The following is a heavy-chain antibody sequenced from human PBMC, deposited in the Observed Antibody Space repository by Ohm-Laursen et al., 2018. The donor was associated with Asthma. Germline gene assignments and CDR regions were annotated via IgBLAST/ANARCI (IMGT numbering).Heavy chain of an antibody. D-gene: IGHD3-16*01. CDR2: ISINGRDT. V-gene: IGHV3-23*01. Sequence: GSLRLSCAASGFTFRSYAMTWVRQAPGKGLEWVSAISINGRDTYYADSVKGRFTISRDNSKNTLYLQINSLRAEDTAVYYCAKDLDADKSTRPAFWGQGTLVIVSS. CDR3: AKDLDADKSTRPAF. CDR1: GFTFRSYA. J-gene: IGHJ4*02.